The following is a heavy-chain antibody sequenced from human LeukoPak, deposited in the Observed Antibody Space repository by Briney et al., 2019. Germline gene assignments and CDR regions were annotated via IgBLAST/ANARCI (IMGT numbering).Heavy chain of an antibody. CDR3: ARVPVIQLWFYDAFDI. J-gene: IGHJ3*02. D-gene: IGHD5-18*01. Sequence: ASVKVSCKAPGYTFTSYDINWVRQATGQGLEWMGWMNPNSGNTGYAQKFQGRVTMTRNTSISTAYMELSSLRSEDTAVYYCARVPVIQLWFYDAFDIWGQGTMVTVSS. CDR2: MNPNSGNT. V-gene: IGHV1-8*01. CDR1: GYTFTSYD.